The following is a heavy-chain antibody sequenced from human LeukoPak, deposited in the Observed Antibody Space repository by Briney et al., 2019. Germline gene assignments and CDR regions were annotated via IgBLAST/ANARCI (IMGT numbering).Heavy chain of an antibody. CDR3: ARSKLGTADYDY. CDR1: GRTFSSYA. V-gene: IGHV1-69*13. J-gene: IGHJ4*02. CDR2: IIPIFGTA. D-gene: IGHD6-13*01. Sequence: ASVKVSCKASGRTFSSYAISWVRQAPGQGLEWMGGIIPIFGTANYAQKFQGRVTITADESTSTAYMELSSLRSEDTAVYYCARSKLGTADYDYSGQGTLVTVSS.